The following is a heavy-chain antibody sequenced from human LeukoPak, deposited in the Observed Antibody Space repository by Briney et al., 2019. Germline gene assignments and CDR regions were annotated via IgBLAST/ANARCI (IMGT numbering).Heavy chain of an antibody. CDR1: GFTFSDYD. V-gene: IGHV3-13*01. Sequence: SGGSLRLSCAASGFTFSDYDMHWVRQATGKGLEWVSAIGTAGDTYYTGSVKGRSTISGENAKNSLYLQMNSLRAGDTAVYYCARVAKERVGGVYYFDYWGQGTLVTVSS. D-gene: IGHD1-1*01. J-gene: IGHJ4*02. CDR3: ARVAKERVGGVYYFDY. CDR2: IGTAGDT.